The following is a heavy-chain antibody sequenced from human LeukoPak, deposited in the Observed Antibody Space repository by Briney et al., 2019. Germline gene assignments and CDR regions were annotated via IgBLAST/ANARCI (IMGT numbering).Heavy chain of an antibody. D-gene: IGHD2-2*01. CDR1: GGSFSGYY. CDR3: ARDHGVVPAASRISARRLYYFDY. Sequence: PSETLSLTCAVYGGSFSGYYWSWIRQPPGKGLEWIGEINHSGSTSYNPSLKSRVTISVDTSKNQFSLKLSSVTAADTAVYYCARDHGVVPAASRISARRLYYFDYWGQGTLVTVSS. CDR2: INHSGST. V-gene: IGHV4-34*01. J-gene: IGHJ4*02.